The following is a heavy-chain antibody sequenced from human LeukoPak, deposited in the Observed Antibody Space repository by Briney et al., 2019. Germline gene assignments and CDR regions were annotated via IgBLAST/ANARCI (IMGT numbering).Heavy chain of an antibody. V-gene: IGHV3-23*01. CDR2: ITGSGGYT. D-gene: IGHD3-22*01. Sequence: PGGSLRLSCAASGFTVTSTYMSWVRQAPGKGLEWVSTITGSGGYTYYADSVKGRFTISRDNSKNTLFLRMNSLRAEDTAVYFCAKQSLYDSSGHFHYWGQGTLVTVSS. CDR1: GFTVTSTY. CDR3: AKQSLYDSSGHFHY. J-gene: IGHJ4*02.